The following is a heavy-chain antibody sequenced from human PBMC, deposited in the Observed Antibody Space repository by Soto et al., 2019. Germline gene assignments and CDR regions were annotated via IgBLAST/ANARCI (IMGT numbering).Heavy chain of an antibody. Sequence: ASVKVSCKVSGYTLTELSMHWVRQAPGKGLEWMGGFDPEDGETIYAQKFQGRVTMTEDTSTDTAYMELSILRSEDTAVYYCATLPVRGVIMGYYYGMDVWGQGTTVTVSS. V-gene: IGHV1-24*01. CDR3: ATLPVRGVIMGYYYGMDV. CDR2: FDPEDGET. J-gene: IGHJ6*02. D-gene: IGHD3-10*01. CDR1: GYTLTELS.